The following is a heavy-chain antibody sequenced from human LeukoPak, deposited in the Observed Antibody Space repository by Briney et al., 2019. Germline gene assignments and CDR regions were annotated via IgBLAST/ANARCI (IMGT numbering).Heavy chain of an antibody. V-gene: IGHV4-31*03. CDR1: GGSISSGGYY. D-gene: IGHD3-22*01. CDR3: AREKYYYDSSGPMPYGAFDF. CDR2: IYYSGST. J-gene: IGHJ3*01. Sequence: PSETLSLTCTVSGGSISSGGYYWSWIRQHPGKGLEWMGYIYYSGSTYYNPSLKSRVTISVDTSKNQFSLKLSSVTAADTAVYYCAREKYYYDSSGPMPYGAFDFWGQGTMVTVSS.